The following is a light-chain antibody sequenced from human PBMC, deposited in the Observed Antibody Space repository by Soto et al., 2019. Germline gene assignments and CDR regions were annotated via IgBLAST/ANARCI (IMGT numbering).Light chain of an antibody. Sequence: QSALTQPASVSGSPGQSITISCTGTSSDVGGYKYVSGYQQHPGKAPKLMMYDVNNRPSGASHRFSGSKSGNTASLTISGLQAEDEADYYCSSYSRSSTLYVFGTGTKLTVL. J-gene: IGLJ1*01. CDR3: SSYSRSSTLYV. CDR2: DVN. V-gene: IGLV2-14*03. CDR1: SSDVGGYKY.